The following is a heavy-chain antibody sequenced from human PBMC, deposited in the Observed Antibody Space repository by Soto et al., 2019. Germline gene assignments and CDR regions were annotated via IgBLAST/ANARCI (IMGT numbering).Heavy chain of an antibody. Sequence: QVQVVQSGAEVKKPESSVKVSCKPSGGTFNTYTVNWVRLAPGHGLEWMGRVIPILDMANYAQKFQDRVTITADRSTCTAYMELNSLTSDDTAVYYCAITYCRDNSCPRDFDFWGPGTRVTVSS. CDR1: GGTFNTYT. J-gene: IGHJ4*02. CDR2: VIPILDMA. D-gene: IGHD2-21*01. CDR3: AITYCRDNSCPRDFDF. V-gene: IGHV1-69*02.